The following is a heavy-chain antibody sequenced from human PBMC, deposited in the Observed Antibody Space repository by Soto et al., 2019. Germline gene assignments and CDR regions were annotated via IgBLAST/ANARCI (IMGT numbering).Heavy chain of an antibody. J-gene: IGHJ4*02. CDR1: GFTFSSYG. Sequence: QVQLVESGGGVVQPGRSLRLSCAASGFTFSSYGMHWVRQAPGKGLEWVAVISYDGSNKYYADSVKGRFTISRDSSKNTLYLQMNSLRAEDTAVYYCAKEIYGDPLDYWGQGTLVTVSS. D-gene: IGHD4-17*01. CDR3: AKEIYGDPLDY. V-gene: IGHV3-30*18. CDR2: ISYDGSNK.